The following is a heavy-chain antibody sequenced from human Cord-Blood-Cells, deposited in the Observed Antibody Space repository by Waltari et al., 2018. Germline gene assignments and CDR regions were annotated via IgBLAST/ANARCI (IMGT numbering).Heavy chain of an antibody. CDR1: GFTFSSYG. CDR3: ARSCDFWSGYYTLDY. J-gene: IGHJ4*02. V-gene: IGHV3-33*01. CDR2: IWYDGSNK. Sequence: QVQLVESGGGVVQPGRSLRLSCAASGFTFSSYGIPWFRQAPGKGLEWVAVIWYDGSNKYYAASVKGRFTISRDNSKNTLYLQMNSLRAEDTAVYYCARSCDFWSGYYTLDYWGQGTLVTVSS. D-gene: IGHD3-3*01.